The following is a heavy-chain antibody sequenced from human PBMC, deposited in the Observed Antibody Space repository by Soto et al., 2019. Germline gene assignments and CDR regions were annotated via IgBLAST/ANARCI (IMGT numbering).Heavy chain of an antibody. CDR2: MNPNSGNT. CDR3: ARGRRVAARPKNWFDP. CDR1: GYTFTSYD. J-gene: IGHJ5*02. D-gene: IGHD6-6*01. Sequence: ASVKVSCKASGYTFTSYDINWVRQATGQGLEWMGWMNPNSGNTGYAQKFQGRVTMTRNTSISTAYMELSSLGSEDTAVYYCARGRRVAARPKNWFDPWGQGTLVTVSS. V-gene: IGHV1-8*01.